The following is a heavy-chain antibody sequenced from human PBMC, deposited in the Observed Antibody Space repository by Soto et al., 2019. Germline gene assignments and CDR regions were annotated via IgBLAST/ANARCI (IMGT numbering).Heavy chain of an antibody. V-gene: IGHV3-30*18. CDR1: GFKTSSNG. D-gene: IGHD6-19*01. Sequence: GSLRVSCASSGFKTSSNGMDGVRQEKGKGLEWVEVISYYGSNKYYADSVKGRFTISRDNSKNTLYLQMNSLRAEDTAVYYCAKTTRGSSGWSPLNWFDPWGQGTLVTVSS. CDR3: AKTTRGSSGWSPLNWFDP. J-gene: IGHJ5*02. CDR2: ISYYGSNK.